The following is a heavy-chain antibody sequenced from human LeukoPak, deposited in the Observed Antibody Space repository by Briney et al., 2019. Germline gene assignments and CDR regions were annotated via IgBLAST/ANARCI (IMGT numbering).Heavy chain of an antibody. J-gene: IGHJ4*02. Sequence: GGSLRFSCAASGFTFSSYATSWVRQAPGKGLEWVSAISGSGGSTYYADSVKGRFTISRDNSKNTLYLQMNSLRAEDTAVYYCAKDRGGWYPFDYWGQGTLVTVSS. D-gene: IGHD6-19*01. CDR1: GFTFSSYA. CDR3: AKDRGGWYPFDY. V-gene: IGHV3-23*01. CDR2: ISGSGGST.